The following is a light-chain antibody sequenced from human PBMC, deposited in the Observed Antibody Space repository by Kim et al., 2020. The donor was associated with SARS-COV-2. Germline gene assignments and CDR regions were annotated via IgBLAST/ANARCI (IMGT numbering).Light chain of an antibody. CDR1: SVRRFY. CDR2: GKD. V-gene: IGLV3-19*01. CDR3: HSRDSSGNSYV. Sequence: LGQPVRITSQGPSVRRFYASWYHLKPGQAPPFVLCGKDNRPSGIPDRFSGSSSGNTASMTITGAQAEDEADYYCHSRDSSGNSYVFGTGTKVTVL. J-gene: IGLJ1*01.